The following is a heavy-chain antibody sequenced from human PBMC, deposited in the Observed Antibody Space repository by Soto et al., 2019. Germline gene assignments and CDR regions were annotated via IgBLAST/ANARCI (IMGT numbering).Heavy chain of an antibody. V-gene: IGHV1-69*13. CDR1: GGTFSSYA. J-gene: IGHJ6*02. Sequence: VRVSCKAFGGTFSSYAISWVRQAPGQGLEWMGGIIPIFGTANYAQKFQGRVTITADKSTSTAYMELSSLRSEDTAVYYCARGGQYSGGYYVTDYYYGMEVWGQGTTVTVS. CDR3: ARGGQYSGGYYVTDYYYGMEV. CDR2: IIPIFGTA. D-gene: IGHD1-26*01.